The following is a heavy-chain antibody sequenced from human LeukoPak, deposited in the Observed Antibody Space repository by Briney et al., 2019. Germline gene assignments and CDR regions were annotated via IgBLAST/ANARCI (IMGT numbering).Heavy chain of an antibody. Sequence: GRSLRLSCVASGFTFGNYAMSWVRQAPGKGLEWVSSVSSASGATTYYADSVKGRFTISRDNSKNTLYLQMGSLRAEDMAVYYCARGVWAFDYWGQGTLVTVSS. CDR1: GFTFGNYA. CDR2: VSSASGATT. J-gene: IGHJ4*02. CDR3: ARGVWAFDY. V-gene: IGHV3-23*01. D-gene: IGHD7-27*01.